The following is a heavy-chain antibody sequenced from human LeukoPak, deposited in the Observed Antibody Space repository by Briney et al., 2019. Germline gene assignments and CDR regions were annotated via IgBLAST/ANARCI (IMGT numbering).Heavy chain of an antibody. CDR3: ARANSLYCSSSTCLFDY. J-gene: IGHJ4*02. Sequence: PGASVKVSCKASGYTFTDYYMHWVRQAPGQGFEWMGWINPNDGDTNHAQKFQGRVTMTRDTSISTAHMEVSRLRSDDTAVYYCARANSLYCSSSTCLFDYWGQGTLVTVSS. CDR2: INPNDGDT. CDR1: GYTFTDYY. V-gene: IGHV1-2*02. D-gene: IGHD2-2*01.